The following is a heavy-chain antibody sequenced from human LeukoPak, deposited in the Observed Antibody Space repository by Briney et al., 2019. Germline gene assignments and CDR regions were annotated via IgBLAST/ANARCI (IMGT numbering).Heavy chain of an antibody. J-gene: IGHJ4*02. V-gene: IGHV3-23*01. CDR2: VSGSDDGT. CDR1: GFTFSSYA. D-gene: IGHD6-19*01. CDR3: AKDSSGWYRSLGY. Sequence: GGSLRLSCAASGFTFSSYAMSWVRQAPGKGLQWVSAVSGSDDGTYYADSVKGRFTISRDNSKNTLYLQMNSLRAEDTAVYYCAKDSSGWYRSLGYWGQGTLVTVSS.